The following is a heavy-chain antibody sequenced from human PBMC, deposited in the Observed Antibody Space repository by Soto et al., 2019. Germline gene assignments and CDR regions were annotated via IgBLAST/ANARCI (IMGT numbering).Heavy chain of an antibody. CDR1: GYTLTELS. CDR3: ATVSIVVVSAAIAAGGWKPTYNWFDP. Sequence: QVQLVQSGAEVKKPGASVKVSCKVSGYTLTELSMHWVRQAPGKGLEWMGGFDPEDGETIYAQKFQGRVTMTEDTSTDTAYMELSSLRSEDTAVYYCATVSIVVVSAAIAAGGWKPTYNWFDPWGQGTLVTVSS. CDR2: FDPEDGET. J-gene: IGHJ5*02. D-gene: IGHD2-2*02. V-gene: IGHV1-24*01.